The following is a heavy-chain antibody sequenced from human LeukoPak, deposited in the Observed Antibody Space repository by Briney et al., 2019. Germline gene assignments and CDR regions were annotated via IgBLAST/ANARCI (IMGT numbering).Heavy chain of an antibody. V-gene: IGHV4-38-2*02. D-gene: IGHD3-10*01. CDR1: GYSITNGHY. CDR3: ARDADPTAYYGTGSSIDY. CDR2: IYHSGSS. Sequence: SETLSLTCTVSGYSITNGHYWGWIRQPPGKGLVWIGSIYHSGSSHYNPSLKSRVTISVDTSKSQFSLRLNSVTAADTAVYYCARDADPTAYYGTGSSIDYWGQGTLATVSS. J-gene: IGHJ4*02.